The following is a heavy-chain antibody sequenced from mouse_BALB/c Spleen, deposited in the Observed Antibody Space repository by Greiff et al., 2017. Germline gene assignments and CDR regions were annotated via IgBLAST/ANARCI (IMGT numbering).Heavy chain of an antibody. J-gene: IGHJ1*01. D-gene: IGHD4-1*01. CDR3: ARMRNWDVDFDV. CDR2: IYPGSGNT. V-gene: IGHV1-77*01. CDR1: GYTFTDYY. Sequence: QVQLKQSGAELARPGASVKLSCKASGYTFTDYYINWVKQRTGQGLEWIGEIYPGSGNTYYNEKFKGKATLTADKSSSTAYMQLSSLTSEDSAVYFCARMRNWDVDFDVWGAGTTVTVSS.